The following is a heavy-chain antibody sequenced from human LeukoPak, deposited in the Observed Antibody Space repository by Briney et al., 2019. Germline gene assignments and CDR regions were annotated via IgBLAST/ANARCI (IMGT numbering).Heavy chain of an antibody. CDR1: GASISGYY. Sequence: PSETLSLTCPVSGASISGYYWMWIRQPPGKGLEWIGYIYSSGSTNYTPSLKSRVTISVDTSKNQFSLKLSSVTAADTAVYYWARGRSRDGYNYDYWGQGTLVTVSS. J-gene: IGHJ4*02. V-gene: IGHV4-59*01. CDR2: IYSSGST. CDR3: ARGRSRDGYNYDY. D-gene: IGHD5-24*01.